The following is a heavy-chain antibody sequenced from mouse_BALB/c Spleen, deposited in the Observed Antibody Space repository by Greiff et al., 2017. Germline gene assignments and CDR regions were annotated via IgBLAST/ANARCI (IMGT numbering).Heavy chain of an antibody. CDR2: IYPGNSDT. Sequence: VQLKESGTVLARPGASVKMSCKASGYSFTSYWMHWVKQRPGQGLEWIGAIYPGNSDTSYNQKFKGKAKLTAVTSASTAYMELSSLTNEDSAVYYCTRLAYDGYYNFDYWGQGTTLTVSS. CDR1: GYSFTSYW. J-gene: IGHJ2*01. V-gene: IGHV1-5*01. D-gene: IGHD2-3*01. CDR3: TRLAYDGYYNFDY.